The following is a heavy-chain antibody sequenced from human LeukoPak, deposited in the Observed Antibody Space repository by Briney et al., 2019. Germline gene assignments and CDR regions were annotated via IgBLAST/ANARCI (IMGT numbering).Heavy chain of an antibody. Sequence: GRSLRLSCAASGFTFSSYAMHWVRQAPGKGLEWVALISYDGSNKYYADSVKGRFTISRDNSKNTLYLQMNSLRAEDTAVYYCARPASYDFWSGYYTYFDYWGQGTLVTVSS. D-gene: IGHD3-3*01. J-gene: IGHJ4*02. CDR3: ARPASYDFWSGYYTYFDY. CDR2: ISYDGSNK. V-gene: IGHV3-30*04. CDR1: GFTFSSYA.